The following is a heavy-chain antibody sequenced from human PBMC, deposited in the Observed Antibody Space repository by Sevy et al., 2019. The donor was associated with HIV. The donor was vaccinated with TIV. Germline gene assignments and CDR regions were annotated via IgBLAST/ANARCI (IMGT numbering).Heavy chain of an antibody. V-gene: IGHV3-30-3*01. CDR2: ISYDGSNK. CDR1: GFTFSSYA. Sequence: GGSLRLSCAASGFTFSSYAMHWVRQAPGKGLEWVAVISYDGSNKYYADSVKGRFTISRDNSKNTLYLQMNSLRAEDTAVYYCARDISLLIMRNLGFDPWGQGTLVTVSS. CDR3: ARDISLLIMRNLGFDP. J-gene: IGHJ5*02. D-gene: IGHD3-16*01.